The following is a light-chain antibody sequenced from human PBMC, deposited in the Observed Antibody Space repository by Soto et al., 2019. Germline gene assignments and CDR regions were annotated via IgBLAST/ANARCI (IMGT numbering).Light chain of an antibody. V-gene: IGLV2-11*01. CDR1: SSVVGGYNY. J-gene: IGLJ2*01. CDR3: CSYAGSYTVV. Sequence: QSALTQPRSVSGSLGQSATISGTGTSSVVGGYNYVSCYQQHPGKAPKLMIYDVSKRPSGVPDRFSGSKSGNTASLTISGLQAEDEADYYCCSYAGSYTVVFGGGTKLTVL. CDR2: DVS.